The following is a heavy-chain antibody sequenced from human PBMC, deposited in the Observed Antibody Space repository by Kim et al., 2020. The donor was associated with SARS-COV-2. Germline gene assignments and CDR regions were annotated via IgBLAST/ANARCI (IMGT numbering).Heavy chain of an antibody. Sequence: SETLSLTCAVYGGSFSGYYWSWIRQPPGKGLEWIGEINHSGSTNYNPSLKSRVTISVDTSKNQFSLKLSSVTAADTAVYYCARGPRGALTGYFSIWGQGTTVTVSS. CDR3: ARGPRGALTGYFSI. CDR1: GGSFSGYY. J-gene: IGHJ6*02. D-gene: IGHD3-9*01. V-gene: IGHV4-34*01. CDR2: INHSGST.